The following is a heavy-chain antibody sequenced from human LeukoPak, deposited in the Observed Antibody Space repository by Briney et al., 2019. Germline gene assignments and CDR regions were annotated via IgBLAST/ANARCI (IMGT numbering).Heavy chain of an antibody. Sequence: GGSLRLSCAASGFTFTNYAITWVRQAPGKGLEWVSTISSSGANTYYADSVRGRFTISRDNSKNTLYLQMNSLRAEDTAVYYCAKDGHYDSSGFTLQYWGQGTLVTVSS. J-gene: IGHJ1*01. CDR3: AKDGHYDSSGFTLQY. CDR2: ISSSGANT. CDR1: GFTFTNYA. V-gene: IGHV3-23*01. D-gene: IGHD3-22*01.